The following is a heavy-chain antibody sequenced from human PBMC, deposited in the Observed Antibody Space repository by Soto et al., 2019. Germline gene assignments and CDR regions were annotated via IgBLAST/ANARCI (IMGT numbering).Heavy chain of an antibody. V-gene: IGHV3-30*18. CDR3: AKEPTVRTLSRYYGVDA. CDR2: ISYYVIFE. Sequence: VVSLILSCSASVFTFYKDFMHWVRQAALNWLECVGIISYYVIFEYYTYSLKVLFTISIYKSKSTLFLQMNNLRIYDTAVYYCAKEPTVRTLSRYYGVDAWGGGTTVTVSS. D-gene: IGHD4-4*01. J-gene: IGHJ6*04. CDR1: VFTFYKDF.